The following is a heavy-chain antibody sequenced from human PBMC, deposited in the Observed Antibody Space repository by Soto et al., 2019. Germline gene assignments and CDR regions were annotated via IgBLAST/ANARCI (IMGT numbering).Heavy chain of an antibody. CDR3: AGFVVPASRNSDFDY. D-gene: IGHD2-15*01. CDR1: GISVSTSDYY. V-gene: IGHV4-39*01. Sequence: SETLSLTCTVSGISVSTSDYYGGWVPQPPGKGLDWIGNIYYSGSTFYNPSLRSRVTLSVDTSKNQFSLRLNSVTAAATAVYFCAGFVVPASRNSDFDYWGQGTLVTSPQ. CDR2: IYYSGST. J-gene: IGHJ4*02.